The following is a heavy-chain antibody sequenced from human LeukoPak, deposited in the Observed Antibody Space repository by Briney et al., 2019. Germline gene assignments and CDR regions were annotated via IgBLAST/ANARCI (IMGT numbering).Heavy chain of an antibody. V-gene: IGHV1-2*02. J-gene: IGHJ3*02. CDR3: ARVLNGDIVVVVAAMDAFDI. CDR1: GYTFTGYY. D-gene: IGHD2-15*01. Sequence: ASVKVSCKASGYTFTGYYMHWVRQAPGQGLEWMGWINPNSGGTNYAQKFQGRVTMTRDTSISTAYMELSRLRSDDTAVYYCARVLNGDIVVVVAAMDAFDIWGQGTMVTVSS. CDR2: INPNSGGT.